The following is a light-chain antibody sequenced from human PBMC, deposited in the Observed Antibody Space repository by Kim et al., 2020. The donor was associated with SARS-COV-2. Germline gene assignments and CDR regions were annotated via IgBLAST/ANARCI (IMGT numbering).Light chain of an antibody. CDR3: ATWDDSLSGPV. Sequence: QSVLTQPPSASETPGQRVTISCSGSSSNIGSNYVYWYQKVPGKAPKIVIYSNNERPSGIPDRFSGSKSGTSASLAISGLRSEDEADYYCATWDDSLSGPVFGGGTKVTVL. J-gene: IGLJ3*02. CDR2: SNN. V-gene: IGLV1-47*02. CDR1: SSNIGSNY.